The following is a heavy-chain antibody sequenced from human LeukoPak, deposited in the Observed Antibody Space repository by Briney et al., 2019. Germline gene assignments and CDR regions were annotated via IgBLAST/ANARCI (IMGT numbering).Heavy chain of an antibody. CDR3: ARHPAMVRGNMGLDRTITPFDY. V-gene: IGHV4-61*02. D-gene: IGHD3-10*01. CDR2: ICTSGST. CDR1: GRSIRSGSYY. Sequence: SQSLSLTCTVHGRSIRSGSYYWGWIRQPAGKGLEWIGRICTSGSTNYNPSLKSRVTISVDTSKNQFSLKMSSVNTADTAVYYCARHPAMVRGNMGLDRTITPFDYWGQGTLVTVSS. J-gene: IGHJ4*02.